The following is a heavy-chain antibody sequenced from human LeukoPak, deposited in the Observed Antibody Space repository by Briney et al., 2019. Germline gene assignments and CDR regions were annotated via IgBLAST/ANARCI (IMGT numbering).Heavy chain of an antibody. D-gene: IGHD2/OR15-2a*01. CDR2: IQHGGTT. Sequence: GGSLRLSCATSGFSFGGAWLSWVRQAPGKGLEWIGRIQHGGTTHYAAPLSGRFTISRDDSKATLYLHMNNLKTEDTAIYYCTTGTHFYLGGQGILVTVSS. V-gene: IGHV3-15*05. J-gene: IGHJ4*02. CDR1: GFSFGGAW. CDR3: TTGTHFYL.